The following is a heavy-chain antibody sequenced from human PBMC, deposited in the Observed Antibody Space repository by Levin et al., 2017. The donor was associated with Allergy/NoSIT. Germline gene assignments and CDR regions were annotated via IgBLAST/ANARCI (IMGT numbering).Heavy chain of an antibody. CDR3: ATGNTVNLFPFDF. CDR2: VYHGGNT. D-gene: IGHD4-17*01. J-gene: IGHJ4*02. Sequence: SQTLSLPCTVSGASIRRFYWSWIRQPPGKGLEWIGYVYHGGNTEYNPSLKSRAIISVDRSKNQFSLNLDSVSATDTAVYYCATGNTVNLFPFDFWGQGALVTVSS. V-gene: IGHV4-59*01. CDR1: GASIRRFY.